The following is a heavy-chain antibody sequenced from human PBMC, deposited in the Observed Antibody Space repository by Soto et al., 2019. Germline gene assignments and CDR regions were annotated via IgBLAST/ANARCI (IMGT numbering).Heavy chain of an antibody. J-gene: IGHJ4*02. CDR2: INTDGSNT. V-gene: IGHV3-74*01. CDR3: ARDTQGPAY. CDR1: GFTFSSHW. Sequence: EVQLVEARGGLVQPGGALRLSCAASGFTFSSHWMHWVRQAPGKGLVWVSRINTDGSNTSYADSVKGRITISRDNAKNTLYLHMNSLRADDTAVYYCARDTQGPAYWGQGTLVTVSS.